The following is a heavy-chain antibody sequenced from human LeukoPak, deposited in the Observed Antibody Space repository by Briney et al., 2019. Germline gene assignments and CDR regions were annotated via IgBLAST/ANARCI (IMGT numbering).Heavy chain of an antibody. V-gene: IGHV1-24*01. CDR3: ARGIRAGAFDI. CDR2: FDPEDGEPEDGES. CDR1: GYTLAELL. Sequence: ASVKVSCKVSGYTLAELLMHWVRQAPGKGLECMGGFDPEDGEPEDGESIDAQKFQGRVTMTEDTSTNTAYMELSRLTSEDTAVYYCARGIRAGAFDIWGQGTMVTVSS. D-gene: IGHD2-21*01. J-gene: IGHJ3*02.